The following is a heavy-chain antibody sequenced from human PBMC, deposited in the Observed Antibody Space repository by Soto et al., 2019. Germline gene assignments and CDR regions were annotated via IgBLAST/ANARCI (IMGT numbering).Heavy chain of an antibody. D-gene: IGHD3-10*01. V-gene: IGHV3-74*01. CDR2: INTDGRGT. J-gene: IGHJ4*02. Sequence: EVQLVESGGGLVQPGGSLRLSCAAAGFTFNNYWMQWVRQAPGKGLVWVSRINTDGRGTTYADSVRGRFTISRDNAKNTLYLQMNSLRAEDTAVYDCTRRNRLSYTSDYWGQGTLVTVSS. CDR3: TRRNRLSYTSDY. CDR1: GFTFNNYW.